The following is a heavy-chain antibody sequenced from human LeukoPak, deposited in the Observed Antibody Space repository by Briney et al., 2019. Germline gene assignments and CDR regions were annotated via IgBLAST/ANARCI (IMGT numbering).Heavy chain of an antibody. V-gene: IGHV3-23*01. J-gene: IGHJ4*02. CDR1: GFTFSSYA. CDR3: ARAVQIYKKDY. CDR2: ISGSGGST. Sequence: GGSLRLSCAASGFTFSSYAMSWVRQAPGKGLEWVSAISGSGGSTYYADSAKGRFTISRDNSKNTLYLQMNSLRAEDTAVYYCARAVQIYKKDYWGQGTLVTVSS. D-gene: IGHD1-1*01.